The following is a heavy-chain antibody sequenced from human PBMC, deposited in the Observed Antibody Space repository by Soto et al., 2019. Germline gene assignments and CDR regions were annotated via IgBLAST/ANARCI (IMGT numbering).Heavy chain of an antibody. CDR3: AKWAMADYFDY. CDR1: GFTFDDYA. Sequence: EVQLVESGGGLVQPGRSLRLSCAASGFTFDDYAMHWVRQAPGKGLEWVSGISWNSGSIGYADSVKGRFTISRDNAKNSLYLQMNSLRAEDTALYYCAKWAMADYFDYWGQGTLVTVSS. J-gene: IGHJ4*02. CDR2: ISWNSGSI. D-gene: IGHD5-18*01. V-gene: IGHV3-9*01.